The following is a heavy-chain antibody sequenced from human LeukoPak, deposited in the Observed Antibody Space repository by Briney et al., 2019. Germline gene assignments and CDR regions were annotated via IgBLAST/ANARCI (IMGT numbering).Heavy chain of an antibody. CDR1: GGTFSSYA. D-gene: IGHD5-12*01. CDR3: ARELTTGNGYA. Sequence: ASVKVSCKVSGGTFSSYAISWVRLAPGQGLEWMGGIIPIFDTANYAQKFQDRVKTTADESSSTAYMELTSLRSEDTAVYYCARELTTGNGYAWGQGTLVTVSS. CDR2: IIPIFDTA. V-gene: IGHV1-69*13. J-gene: IGHJ4*02.